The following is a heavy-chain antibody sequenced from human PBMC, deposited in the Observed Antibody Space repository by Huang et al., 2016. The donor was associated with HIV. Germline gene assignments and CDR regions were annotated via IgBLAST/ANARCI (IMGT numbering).Heavy chain of an antibody. CDR2: LYYTGKR. V-gene: IGHV4-39*01. CDR3: ARNHDFWRGRMFAISYFDV. CDR1: GGSINTGRYY. D-gene: IGHD3-3*01. Sequence: QMRFQESGPGLVKPSGTLSLTCNVSGGSINTGRYYWGWSRQPPGKGLEWVGSLYYTGKRHYDTSLKGRLTMSADTSKNQFSLNLSSVTAADTAIYYCARNHDFWRGRMFAISYFDVWGRGTLVTVAS. J-gene: IGHJ2*01.